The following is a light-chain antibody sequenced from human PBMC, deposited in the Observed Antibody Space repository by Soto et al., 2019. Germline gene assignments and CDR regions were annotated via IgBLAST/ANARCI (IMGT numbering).Light chain of an antibody. CDR2: DAS. Sequence: DIVLTQSPATLSLSPGERATLSCRASQSVGSYLAWYQQTPGKAPRLLIYDASNRATGIPARFSGSGFGTDFTLTIISLEPEDFAIYYCQQRSNGPITFGQGTRLEIK. V-gene: IGKV3-11*01. CDR1: QSVGSY. CDR3: QQRSNGPIT. J-gene: IGKJ5*01.